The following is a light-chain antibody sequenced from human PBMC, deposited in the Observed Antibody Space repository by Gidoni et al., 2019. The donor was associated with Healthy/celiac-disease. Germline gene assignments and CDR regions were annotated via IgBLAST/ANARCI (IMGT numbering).Light chain of an antibody. J-gene: IGLJ1*01. Sequence: SGSPGQSITISCTGTSSDVGGYNYVSWYQQHPGKAPKLMIYDVSNRPSGVSNRFSVSKSGNTASLTISGLQAEDEADYYCSSYTSSARVFGTGTKVTVL. CDR2: DVS. V-gene: IGLV2-14*04. CDR3: SSYTSSARV. CDR1: SSDVGGYNY.